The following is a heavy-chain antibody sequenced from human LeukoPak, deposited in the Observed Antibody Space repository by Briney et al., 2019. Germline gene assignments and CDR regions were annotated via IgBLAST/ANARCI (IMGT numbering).Heavy chain of an antibody. CDR3: ARSRYSSSWPPGDSYYYYYGMDV. CDR2: IYPGDSDT. J-gene: IGHJ6*02. D-gene: IGHD6-13*01. Sequence: GESLKTSCKGSGYSFTSYWIGWVRQMPGKGLEWMGIIYPGDSDTRYSPSFQGQVTISADKSISTAYLQWSSLKASDTAMYYCARSRYSSSWPPGDSYYYYYGMDVWGQGTTVTVSS. CDR1: GYSFTSYW. V-gene: IGHV5-51*01.